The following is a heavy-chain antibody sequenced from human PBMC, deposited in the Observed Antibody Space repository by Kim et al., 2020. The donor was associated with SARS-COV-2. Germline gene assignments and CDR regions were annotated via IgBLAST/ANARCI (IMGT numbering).Heavy chain of an antibody. V-gene: IGHV3-11*01. CDR1: GFTFSDYY. Sequence: GGSLRLSCAASGFTFSDYYMSWIRQAPGKGLEWVSYISSSGSTIYYADSVKGRFTISRDNAKNSLYLQMNSLRAEDTAVYYCARKYDSSAFDAFDIWGQGTMVTVSS. CDR3: ARKYDSSAFDAFDI. J-gene: IGHJ3*02. CDR2: ISSSGSTI. D-gene: IGHD3-22*01.